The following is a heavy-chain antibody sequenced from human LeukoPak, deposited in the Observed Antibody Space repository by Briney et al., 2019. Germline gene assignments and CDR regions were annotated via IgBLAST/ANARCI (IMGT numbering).Heavy chain of an antibody. CDR1: GGSFSGYY. CDR3: ARGGGWHYYYYGMDV. J-gene: IGHJ6*04. D-gene: IGHD6-19*01. V-gene: IGHV4-34*01. CDR2: INHSGST. Sequence: PSETLSLTCAVYGGSFSGYYWGWIRQPPGKGLEWIGEINHSGSTNYNPSLKSRVTISVDTSKNQFSLKLSSVTAADTAVYYCARGGGWHYYYYGMDVWGKGTTVTVSS.